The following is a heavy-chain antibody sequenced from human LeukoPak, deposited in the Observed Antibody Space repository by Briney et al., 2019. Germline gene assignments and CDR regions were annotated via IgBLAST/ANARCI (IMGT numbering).Heavy chain of an antibody. Sequence: PGGSLRLSCAASGFPFSSYWMTWVRQAPGKGLEWVANIKQDGGEKYYVDSVKGRFTISRDNAKNSLYLQMNSLRAEDTAVYYCARSIAAGRGNWFDPWGQGTLVTVSS. V-gene: IGHV3-7*01. CDR2: IKQDGGEK. J-gene: IGHJ5*02. CDR3: ARSIAAGRGNWFDP. CDR1: GFPFSSYW. D-gene: IGHD6-6*01.